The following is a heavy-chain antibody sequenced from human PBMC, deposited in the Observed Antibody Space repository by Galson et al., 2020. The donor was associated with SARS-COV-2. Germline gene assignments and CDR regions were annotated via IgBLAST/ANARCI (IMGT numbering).Heavy chain of an antibody. D-gene: IGHD2-2*01. J-gene: IGHJ5*02. V-gene: IGHV1-24*01. CDR2: FDPEDGET. Sequence: ASVKVSCKVSGYTLTELSMHWVRQAPGKGLEWMGGFDPEDGETIYAQKFQGRVTMTEDTSTDTAYMELSSLRSEDTAVYYYATGPVVVPAANNWFDPWGQGTLVTVSS. CDR3: ATGPVVVPAANNWFDP. CDR1: GYTLTELS.